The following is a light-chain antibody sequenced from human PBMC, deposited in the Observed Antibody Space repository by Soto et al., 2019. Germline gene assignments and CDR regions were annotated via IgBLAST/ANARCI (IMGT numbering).Light chain of an antibody. V-gene: IGKV1-5*03. Sequence: DIQMTQSPSTLSASVGDRVTITCRASQNINNWLAWYQQRPGRAPKFLIYSASTLEIGVPSRFSGSGSGTEFTLPISSLQPDDAATYYCQHYDRYPVTFGQGTRLEI. CDR2: SAS. CDR1: QNINNW. CDR3: QHYDRYPVT. J-gene: IGKJ5*01.